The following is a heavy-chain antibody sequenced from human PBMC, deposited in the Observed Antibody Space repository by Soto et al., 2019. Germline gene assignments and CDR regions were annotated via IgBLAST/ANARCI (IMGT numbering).Heavy chain of an antibody. CDR3: AKGAYSNYAVLRLDEYYFDY. J-gene: IGHJ4*02. D-gene: IGHD4-4*01. CDR1: GFTFSSYA. Sequence: GGSLRLSCAASGFTFSSYAMSWVRQAPGKGLEWVSAISGSGGSTYYADSVKGRFTISRDNSKNTLYLQMNSLRAEDTAVYYCAKGAYSNYAVLRLDEYYFDYWGQGTLVTVSS. CDR2: ISGSGGST. V-gene: IGHV3-23*01.